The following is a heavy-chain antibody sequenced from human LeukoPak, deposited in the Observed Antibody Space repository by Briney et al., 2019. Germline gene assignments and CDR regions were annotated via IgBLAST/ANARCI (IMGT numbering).Heavy chain of an antibody. D-gene: IGHD3-22*01. Sequence: PGRSLRLSCAASGFTFSSYGMHWVRQAPGKGLEWVAVISYDGSNKYYADSVKGRFTISRDNSKNTLYLQMNSLRAEDTAVYYCAKDQQYYYDSTHYYFDYWGQGTLVTVSS. J-gene: IGHJ4*02. CDR2: ISYDGSNK. CDR3: AKDQQYYYDSTHYYFDY. CDR1: GFTFSSYG. V-gene: IGHV3-30*18.